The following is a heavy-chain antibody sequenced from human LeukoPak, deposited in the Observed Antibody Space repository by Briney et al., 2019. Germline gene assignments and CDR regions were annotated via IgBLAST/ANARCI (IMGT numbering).Heavy chain of an antibody. Sequence: WASVKVSCKASGYTFTGYYMHWVRQAPGQGLEWMGWINPNSGGTNYAQKFQGRVTMTRDTSISTAYMELSRLRSDDTAVYYCARSGNTAMVYWAGGYYYGMDVWGQGTTVTVSS. D-gene: IGHD5-18*01. CDR1: GYTFTGYY. CDR3: ARSGNTAMVYWAGGYYYGMDV. CDR2: INPNSGGT. V-gene: IGHV1-2*02. J-gene: IGHJ6*02.